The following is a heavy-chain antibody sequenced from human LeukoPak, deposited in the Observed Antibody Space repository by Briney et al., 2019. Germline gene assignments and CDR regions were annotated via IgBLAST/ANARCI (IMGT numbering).Heavy chain of an antibody. Sequence: GRSLRLSCAASGFTFSSYAMHWVRQAPGKGLEWVAVISYDGSNKYYADSVKGRFTISRDNSKNTLYLQMNSLRAEDTAAYYCARDRGYCSGGSCYDWFDPWGQGTLVTVSS. J-gene: IGHJ5*02. V-gene: IGHV3-30-3*01. CDR2: ISYDGSNK. CDR3: ARDRGYCSGGSCYDWFDP. CDR1: GFTFSSYA. D-gene: IGHD2-15*01.